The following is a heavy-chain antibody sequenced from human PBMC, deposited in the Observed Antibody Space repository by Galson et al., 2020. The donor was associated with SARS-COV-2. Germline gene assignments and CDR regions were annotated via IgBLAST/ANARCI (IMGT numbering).Heavy chain of an antibody. D-gene: IGHD3-10*01. V-gene: IGHV3-23*01. Sequence: GGSLRLSCVASGFTFSSNAMAWVRKPPGQGLEWLAVITENGRNINYASSVKGRLTTSRDNSKSTLYLQMNSLRVGDTAGYDCAKDLPSSGWGFESWGQGTLVTVSS. CDR3: AKDLPSSGWGFES. J-gene: IGHJ4*02. CDR2: ITENGRNI. CDR1: GFTFSSNA.